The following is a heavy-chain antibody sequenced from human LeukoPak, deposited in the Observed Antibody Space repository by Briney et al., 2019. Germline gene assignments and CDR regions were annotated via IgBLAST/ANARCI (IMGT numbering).Heavy chain of an antibody. J-gene: IGHJ3*02. D-gene: IGHD1-1*01. CDR2: ISGSGGST. Sequence: GGSLRLSCAASGFTFSSYWMHWVRQVPGKGLVWVSAISGSGGSTYYADSVKGRFTISRDNSKNTLYLQMNSLRAEDTAVYYCAKSGTVYAFDIWGQGTMVTVSS. CDR3: AKSGTVYAFDI. CDR1: GFTFSSYW. V-gene: IGHV3-23*01.